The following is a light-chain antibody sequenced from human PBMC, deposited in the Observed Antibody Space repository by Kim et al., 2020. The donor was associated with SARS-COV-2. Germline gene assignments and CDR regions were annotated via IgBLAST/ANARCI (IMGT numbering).Light chain of an antibody. CDR2: DAS. V-gene: IGKV3-11*01. CDR3: QQRSNWPRLT. CDR1: QSVSSY. Sequence: SSGAISTLSCRPSQSVSSYLAWYQQKPGQAPRLLIYDASNRATVIPARFSVSGSGTDFTLTISSLEPEDFAVYYWQQRSNWPRLTFGGGTKVDIK. J-gene: IGKJ4*01.